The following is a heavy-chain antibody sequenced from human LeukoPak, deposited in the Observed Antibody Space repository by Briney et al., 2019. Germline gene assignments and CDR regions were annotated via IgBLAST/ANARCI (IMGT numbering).Heavy chain of an antibody. D-gene: IGHD6-19*01. CDR1: GFRFPSYA. CDR3: ARGYSSDWHNWFDP. V-gene: IGHV3-23*01. CDR2: ISGGGGST. J-gene: IGHJ5*02. Sequence: PGGSLRLSCAASGFRFPSYAMSWVHQAPGKGLEWVSSISGGGGSTYYADSEKGRFTISRDNSKNTLYLQMHSLRAEDTALYYCARGYSSDWHNWFDPWGQGTLVTVSS.